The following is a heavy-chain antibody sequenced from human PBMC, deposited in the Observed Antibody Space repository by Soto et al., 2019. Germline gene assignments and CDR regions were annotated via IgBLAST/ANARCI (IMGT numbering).Heavy chain of an antibody. Sequence: GESLKISCKTSGYNFDNYWIIWVRQMPGKGLEWMGRVDPSDSYVNYSPSFQGYIAISIDKSINTAYLQWSSLKASDAAIYYCARPQACTDWLVPWGQGTLVTFSS. CDR2: VDPSDSYV. CDR1: GYNFDNYW. J-gene: IGHJ5*02. V-gene: IGHV5-10-1*01. CDR3: ARPQACTDWLVP.